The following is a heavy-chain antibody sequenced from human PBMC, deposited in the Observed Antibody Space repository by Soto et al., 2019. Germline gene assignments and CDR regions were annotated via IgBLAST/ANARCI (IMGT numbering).Heavy chain of an antibody. V-gene: IGHV4-61*01. CDR1: CGSVISGSYY. CDR3: ARVGVTHGFDY. J-gene: IGHJ4*02. Sequence: PSETLSLTCTFSCGSVISGSYYWNWIRQPPGKGLEWIGYIYYSGSTNYNPSLKSRVTISVDTSKNQFSLKLSSVTAADTAVYYCARVGVTHGFDYWGQGTLVTVSS. D-gene: IGHD2-21*02. CDR2: IYYSGST.